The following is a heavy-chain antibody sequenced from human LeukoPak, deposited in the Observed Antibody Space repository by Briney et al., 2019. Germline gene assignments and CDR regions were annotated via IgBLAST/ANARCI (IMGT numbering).Heavy chain of an antibody. CDR1: GFTFSDHY. CDR3: ATETYYDYVWGSYRYPN. Sequence: GGSLRLSCAASGFTFSDHYMDWVRQAPGKGLEWVGRTRNKANSYTTEYAASVKGRFTISRDDSKNSLYLQMNSLKTEDTAVYYCATETYYDYVWGSYRYPNWGQGTLVTVSS. J-gene: IGHJ4*02. D-gene: IGHD3-16*02. V-gene: IGHV3-72*01. CDR2: TRNKANSYTT.